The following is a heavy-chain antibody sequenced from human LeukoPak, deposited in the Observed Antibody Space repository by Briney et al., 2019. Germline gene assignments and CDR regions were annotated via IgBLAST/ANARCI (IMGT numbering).Heavy chain of an antibody. Sequence: ALVKVSCKASGYTFTGYYIHWVRQAPGQGPEWMGWINPNNDDSKSAEKFQGRVTMSRDTSIDTAYMELSSLRPNDTAVYYCARVLNSGFTYDYYHMDVWGQGTTVTVSS. CDR3: ARVLNSGFTYDYYHMDV. CDR1: GYTFTGYY. CDR2: INPNNDDS. J-gene: IGHJ6*03. V-gene: IGHV1-2*02. D-gene: IGHD3-10*01.